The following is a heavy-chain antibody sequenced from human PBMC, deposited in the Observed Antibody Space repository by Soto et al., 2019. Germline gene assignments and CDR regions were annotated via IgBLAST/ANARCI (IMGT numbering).Heavy chain of an antibody. CDR2: ISGSGGNT. D-gene: IGHD3-22*01. V-gene: IGHV3-23*01. CDR3: AKLNYYDSSGPRVGGMDV. J-gene: IGHJ6*02. CDR1: GFTFSNYA. Sequence: LRLSCAASGFTFSNYAMSWVRQAPGKGLEWVSAISGSGGNTYYADSVKGRFTISRDNSKNTLYLQMNSLRAEDTAVYYCAKLNYYDSSGPRVGGMDVWGQGTTVTVSS.